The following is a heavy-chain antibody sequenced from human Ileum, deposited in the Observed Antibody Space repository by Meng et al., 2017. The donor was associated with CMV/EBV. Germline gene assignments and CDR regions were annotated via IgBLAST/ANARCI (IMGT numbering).Heavy chain of an antibody. D-gene: IGHD1-26*01. V-gene: IGHV1-18*01. J-gene: IGHJ4*02. Sequence: QVQLVQSGAGVKKPGASVNVSCNASGYTFTSYDSSWVRQAPGQGLEWIEWISVYNGNTKYEQKFQGRVTMTTATSTSTAYMVLRSLRSDDTALYYCAKVWSWELLRCDFWGQGTLVTVSS. CDR3: AKVWSWELLRCDF. CDR1: GYTFTSYD. CDR2: ISVYNGNT.